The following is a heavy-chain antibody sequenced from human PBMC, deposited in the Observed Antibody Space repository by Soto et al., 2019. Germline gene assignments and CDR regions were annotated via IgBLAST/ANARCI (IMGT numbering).Heavy chain of an antibody. Sequence: EVQLVESGGGLVQPGGSLRLSCAASGFTFSAYSMNWVRQAPGKGLEWVSYISSTGSAIYYADSVKGRFTISRDNAKNSLYLQMNSLRAEDTAVYYCAADTYEQWQGVVDYWGQGTLFTVSS. CDR3: AADTYEQWQGVVDY. CDR1: GFTFSAYS. V-gene: IGHV3-48*01. CDR2: ISSTGSAI. J-gene: IGHJ4*02. D-gene: IGHD6-19*01.